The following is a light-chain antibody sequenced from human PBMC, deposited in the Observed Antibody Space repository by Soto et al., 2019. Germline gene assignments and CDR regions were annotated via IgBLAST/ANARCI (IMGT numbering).Light chain of an antibody. Sequence: DIQMTQSPPTLSASVGDRVTITCRASQSISRWLAWYQQKPGKAPKVLIWDASSLQRGVPSRFSGSGSGTEFTLTISSLQPDDFATYYCQQYNRYSTWTFGLGTKVDIK. CDR3: QQYNRYSTWT. J-gene: IGKJ1*01. V-gene: IGKV1-5*01. CDR1: QSISRW. CDR2: DAS.